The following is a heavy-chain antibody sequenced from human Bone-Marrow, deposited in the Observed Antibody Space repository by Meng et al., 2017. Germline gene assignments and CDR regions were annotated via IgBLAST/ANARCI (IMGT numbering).Heavy chain of an antibody. CDR2: IIPIFGTA. CDR1: GGTFSSYA. D-gene: IGHD6-19*01. CDR3: ARDCSGWYGGSAFDI. V-gene: IGHV1-69*06. Sequence: SVKFSCKASGGTFSSYAISWVRQAPGQGLVWMGGIIPIFGTANYAQKFQGRVTITADKSTSTAYMELSSLRSEDTAVYYCARDCSGWYGGSAFDIWGQGTMVTVSS. J-gene: IGHJ3*02.